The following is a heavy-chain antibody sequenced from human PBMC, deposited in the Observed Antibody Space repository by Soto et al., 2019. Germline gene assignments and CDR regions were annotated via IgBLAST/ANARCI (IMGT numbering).Heavy chain of an antibody. CDR1: GGSISSGDYY. Sequence: SETLSFTCTVSGGSISSGDYYWSWIRQPPGKGLERIGYIYYSGSTYYNPSLKIRVTISVDTSKNKFSLKLSSVPAADTAVYYCARDHSGYGSGSYAFDIWGEGTMVTVSS. J-gene: IGHJ3*02. D-gene: IGHD3-10*01. CDR2: IYYSGST. V-gene: IGHV4-30-4*01. CDR3: ARDHSGYGSGSYAFDI.